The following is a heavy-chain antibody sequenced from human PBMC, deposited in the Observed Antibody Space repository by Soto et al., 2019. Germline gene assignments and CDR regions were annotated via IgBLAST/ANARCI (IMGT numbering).Heavy chain of an antibody. Sequence: EVQLVESGGGLVQPGGSQRLSCVASGFTFTDYWMSWVRQAPGKGLEWVANIKADGSERYYVDSLKGRFTISRDSAKNSTSLQMNSLRVENTGAYYCVREGEPYKRGCRKCAAYDDWGPGTLVTVSS. CDR2: IKADGSER. CDR1: GFTFTDYW. J-gene: IGHJ4*02. D-gene: IGHD6-19*01. V-gene: IGHV3-7*01. CDR3: VREGEPYKRGCRKCAAYDD.